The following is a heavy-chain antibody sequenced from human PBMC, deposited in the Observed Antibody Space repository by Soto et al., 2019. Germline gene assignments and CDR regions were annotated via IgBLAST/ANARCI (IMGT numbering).Heavy chain of an antibody. V-gene: IGHV1-18*04. Sequence: ASVKGSCKASGYTFTSYGISWVRQAPGQGLEWMGWISAYNGNTNYAQKLQGRVTMTTDTSTSTAYMELRSLRSDDTAVYYCARVVVGYYDSSGYYYVDWGQGTLVTVSS. CDR2: ISAYNGNT. CDR3: ARVVVGYYDSSGYYYVD. J-gene: IGHJ4*02. CDR1: GYTFTSYG. D-gene: IGHD3-22*01.